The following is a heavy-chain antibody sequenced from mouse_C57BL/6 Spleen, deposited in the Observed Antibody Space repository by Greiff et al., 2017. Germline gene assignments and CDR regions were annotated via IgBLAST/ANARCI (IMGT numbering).Heavy chain of an antibody. CDR1: GFTFSSYT. V-gene: IGHV5-9*01. CDR2: ISGGGGNT. D-gene: IGHD4-1*01. J-gene: IGHJ3*01. Sequence: DVQLVESGGGLVKPGGSLKLSCAASGFTFSSYTMSWVRQTPERRLEWVATISGGGGNTYYPDSVKGRFTISRDNAKNTLYLQMSSLRSEDTALYYCARHGGVTGTPAWFAYWGQGTLVTVSA. CDR3: ARHGGVTGTPAWFAY.